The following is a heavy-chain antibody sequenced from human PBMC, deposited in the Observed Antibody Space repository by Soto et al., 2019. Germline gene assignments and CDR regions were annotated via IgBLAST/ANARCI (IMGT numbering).Heavy chain of an antibody. V-gene: IGHV1-69*08. CDR2: IIPILGIA. CDR1: GGTFSSYT. CDR3: AREPDYGDSSIYFDY. Sequence: QVQLVQSGAEVKKPGSSVKVSCKASGGTFSSYTISWVRQAPGQGLEWMGRIIPILGIANYAQKFQGRVTISGDKSTSTAYMELSRLRCKDTAVYYCAREPDYGDSSIYFDYWGQGTLVTVSS. J-gene: IGHJ4*02. D-gene: IGHD4-17*01.